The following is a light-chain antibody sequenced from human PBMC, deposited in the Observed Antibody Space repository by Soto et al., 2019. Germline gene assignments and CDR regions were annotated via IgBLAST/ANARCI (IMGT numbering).Light chain of an antibody. J-gene: IGLJ1*01. V-gene: IGLV1-44*01. CDR3: AAWDDSLNGYV. CDR1: SSNIGSNT. CDR2: SNN. Sequence: QSVLTQPPSASGTPGQRVTISCSGSSSNIGSNTVNWYQQLPGTAPKLLIYSNNQRPSGVPDRFSGSKSGTSASLAISGLQSEDFADYSCAAWDDSLNGYVVGTGTKDTV.